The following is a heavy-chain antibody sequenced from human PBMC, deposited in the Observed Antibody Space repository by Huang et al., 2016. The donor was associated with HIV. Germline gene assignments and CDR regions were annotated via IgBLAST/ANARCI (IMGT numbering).Heavy chain of an antibody. V-gene: IGHV1-24*01. CDR2: FAPEHGET. CDR1: GYTLTELS. J-gene: IGHJ3*02. D-gene: IGHD2-21*01. CDR3: AAGYDTYYDI. Sequence: QVQLVQSGAEVKKPGASVKVSCKVSGYTLTELSIHGVRQAPGKGLEWMGGFAPEHGETIYAQNFQGRVTMTEDTSTDTAYRELHSLRPEDTAAYYCAAGYDTYYDIWGQGTMVIASS.